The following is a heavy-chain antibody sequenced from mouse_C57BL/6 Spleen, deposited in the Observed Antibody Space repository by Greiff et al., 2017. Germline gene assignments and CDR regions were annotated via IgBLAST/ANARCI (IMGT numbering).Heavy chain of an antibody. D-gene: IGHD1-1*01. V-gene: IGHV1-69*01. J-gene: IGHJ3*01. Sequence: QVQLQQPGAELVMPGASVKLSCKASGYTFTSYWMHWVKQRPGQGLEWIGEIDPSDSYTNYNQKFKGKSTVTVDKSSSTAYMQLSSLTSEDSAAYYCAREYYGRAGFAYWGQGTLVTVSA. CDR1: GYTFTSYW. CDR2: IDPSDSYT. CDR3: AREYYGRAGFAY.